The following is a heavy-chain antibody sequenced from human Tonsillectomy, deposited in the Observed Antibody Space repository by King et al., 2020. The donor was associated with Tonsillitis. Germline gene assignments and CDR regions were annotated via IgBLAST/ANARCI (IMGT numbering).Heavy chain of an antibody. Sequence: VQLVESGAEVKKPGESLWISCKGSGYSFTSYWISWVRQMPGKGLEWMGRIDLDDSYTNYSPSFQGHVTISTDKSITTAYLQWTSLKASDTAMYYCARHKEGYSPPGGYWGQGTLVTVSS. D-gene: IGHD6-13*01. CDR2: IDLDDSYT. CDR1: GYSFTSYW. J-gene: IGHJ4*02. CDR3: ARHKEGYSPPGGY. V-gene: IGHV5-10-1*03.